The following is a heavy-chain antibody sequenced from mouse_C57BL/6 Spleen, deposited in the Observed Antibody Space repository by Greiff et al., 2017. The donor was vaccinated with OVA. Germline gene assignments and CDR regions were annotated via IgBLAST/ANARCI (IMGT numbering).Heavy chain of an antibody. Sequence: EVKLMESGGGLVQPGGSLKLSCAASGFTFSDYGMAWVRQAPRKGPEWVAFISNLAYSIYYADTVTGRFPISRENAKNTLYLEMSSLRSEDTAMYYCERHNGSSYVDWCFDVWGTGTTVTVSA. V-gene: IGHV5-15*01. CDR3: ERHNGSSYVDWCFDV. CDR1: GFTFSDYG. CDR2: ISNLAYSI. J-gene: IGHJ1*03. D-gene: IGHD1-1*01.